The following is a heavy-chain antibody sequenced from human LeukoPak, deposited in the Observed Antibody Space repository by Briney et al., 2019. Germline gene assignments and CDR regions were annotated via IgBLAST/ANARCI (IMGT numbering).Heavy chain of an antibody. CDR2: INPNSGGT. D-gene: IGHD4/OR15-4a*01. Sequence: ASVKVSCKASGYTFTGYYMHWVRQAPGQGLEWMGWINPNSGGTNYAQKFQGRVTMTRDTSISTAYMELSRLRSDDTAVYYCASLGMVPAGYYYYGMDVWGQGTTVTVSS. CDR3: ASLGMVPAGYYYYGMDV. J-gene: IGHJ6*01. CDR1: GYTFTGYY. V-gene: IGHV1-2*02.